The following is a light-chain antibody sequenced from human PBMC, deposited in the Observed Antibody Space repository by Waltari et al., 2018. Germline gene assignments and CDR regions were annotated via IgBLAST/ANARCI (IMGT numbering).Light chain of an antibody. J-gene: IGLJ2*01. CDR3: QSYDSSLSGSA. Sequence: SVLTQPPSLSGAPGQRVTISCPGSSPTFGAAYDVPCYPHLPGTAPKLPIYGTTNRPSGFPDRFSGSKSGTSASLAITGLQSEDEADYYCQSYDSSLSGSAFGGGTKLTVL. V-gene: IGLV1-40*01. CDR1: SPTFGAAYD. CDR2: GTT.